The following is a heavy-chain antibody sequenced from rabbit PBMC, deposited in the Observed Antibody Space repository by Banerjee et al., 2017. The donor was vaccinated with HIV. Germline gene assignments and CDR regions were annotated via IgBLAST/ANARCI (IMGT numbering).Heavy chain of an antibody. CDR3: SRDGGTVFGCNFNL. Sequence: HEHLVSSWGGLVQPEGCLKLSCTASLFDFSDKALMCWVRQAPGKGLEWIAWIDAVTGTAVYANWAKGRCSFYKKASTTVTLVSASMPAAYTATSYCSRDGGTVFGCNFNLRGQGTLVTV. V-gene: IGHV1S45*01. CDR2: IDAVTGTA. CDR1: LFDFSDKAL. J-gene: IGHJ4*01. D-gene: IGHD5-1*01.